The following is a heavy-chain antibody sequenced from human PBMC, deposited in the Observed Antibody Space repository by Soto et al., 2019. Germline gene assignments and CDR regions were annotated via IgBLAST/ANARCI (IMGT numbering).Heavy chain of an antibody. J-gene: IGHJ4*02. CDR2: IKSKTDGGTT. V-gene: IGHV3-15*01. CDR1: GFTFSNAW. D-gene: IGHD3-10*01. Sequence: GGSLRLSCAASGFTFSNAWMSWVRQAPGKGLEWVGRIKSKTDGGTTDYAAPVKGRFTISRDDSKNKLYLQMNSLKTEDTAVYYCTAYGSGSYYDYWGQGTLVTVSS. CDR3: TAYGSGSYYDY.